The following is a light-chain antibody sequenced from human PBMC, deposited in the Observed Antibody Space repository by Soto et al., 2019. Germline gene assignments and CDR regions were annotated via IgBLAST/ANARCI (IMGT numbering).Light chain of an antibody. V-gene: IGKV3-11*01. CDR1: QSVSSY. J-gene: IGKJ2*01. CDR3: QQRSNWPRT. CDR2: DAS. Sequence: EIVLTQSPATLSLSPGERATLSCRASQSVSSYLAWYQQKPGQAPRLLIYDASNSASGIPARFSVSGSGTDFTLTISILEPEDFAVYYCQQRSNWPRTFGPGTKLEIK.